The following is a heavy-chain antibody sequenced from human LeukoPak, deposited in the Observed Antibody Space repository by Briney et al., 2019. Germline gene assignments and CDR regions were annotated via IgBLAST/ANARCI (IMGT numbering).Heavy chain of an antibody. J-gene: IGHJ4*02. CDR1: GFTFSSYI. Sequence: GGSLRLSCAASGFTFSSYIMNWVRQAPGKGLEWVSSISSSSTYIYYADSVKGRFTISRDNAKNSLYLQMNSLRAEDTAIYYCARTKGYSSSWYDYWGQGTLVTVSS. CDR2: ISSSSTYI. V-gene: IGHV3-21*01. D-gene: IGHD6-13*01. CDR3: ARTKGYSSSWYDY.